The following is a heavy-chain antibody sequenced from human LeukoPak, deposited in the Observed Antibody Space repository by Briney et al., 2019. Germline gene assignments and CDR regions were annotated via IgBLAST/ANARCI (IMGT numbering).Heavy chain of an antibody. J-gene: IGHJ3*02. D-gene: IGHD5-24*01. CDR3: ARGGYNNKNDAFDI. CDR2: ITDSGDTT. V-gene: IGHV3-23*01. CDR1: GFTFSSYA. Sequence: GGSLRLSCAASGFTFSSYAMNWVRQAPGKGLEWVSIITDSGDTTSYADSAKGRFTISRDNAKNSLYLQMNSLRAEDTAVYYCARGGYNNKNDAFDIWGQGTMVTVSS.